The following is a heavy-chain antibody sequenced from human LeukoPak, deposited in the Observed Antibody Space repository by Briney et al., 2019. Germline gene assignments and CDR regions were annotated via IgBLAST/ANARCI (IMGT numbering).Heavy chain of an antibody. Sequence: SETLSLTCAVYGGSFSGYYWSWIRQPPGKGLEWIGEINHSGSTNYNPSLESRVTISVDTSKNQFSLKLSSVTAADTAVYYCARCSSPRSWYCGMDVWGKGTTVTVSS. V-gene: IGHV4-34*01. J-gene: IGHJ6*04. D-gene: IGHD6-6*01. CDR1: GGSFSGYY. CDR2: INHSGST. CDR3: ARCSSPRSWYCGMDV.